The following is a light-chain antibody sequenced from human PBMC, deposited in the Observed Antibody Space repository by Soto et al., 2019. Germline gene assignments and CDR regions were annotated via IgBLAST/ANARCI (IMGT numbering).Light chain of an antibody. Sequence: FVLTQSPCTLSLSPGERATLSCRASQTVSNSYLAWYHQKPGQAPRFLIFGASSRATGIPDRFSGSGSGTDFTLTISRLEPEDFAVYYCQQFGGSSWTFGQGTKVDIK. J-gene: IGKJ1*01. CDR2: GAS. CDR1: QTVSNSY. CDR3: QQFGGSSWT. V-gene: IGKV3-20*01.